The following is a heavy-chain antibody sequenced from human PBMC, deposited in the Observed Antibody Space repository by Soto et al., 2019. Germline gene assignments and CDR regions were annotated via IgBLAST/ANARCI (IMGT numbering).Heavy chain of an antibody. CDR3: AKDHSHARYSFNYVDA. J-gene: IGHJ6*03. CDR1: GFTFGTYG. D-gene: IGHD2-21*01. Sequence: QVRLVESGGGVVQPGKSLRLSCAASGFTFGTYGMHWVRQAPGKGLEWVASISYEGSNIYYSDSVKGRFTISRDSSENTLFLQMNSVGAGDTAVYYCAKDHSHARYSFNYVDAWGRGASVTVSS. CDR2: ISYEGSNI. V-gene: IGHV3-30*18.